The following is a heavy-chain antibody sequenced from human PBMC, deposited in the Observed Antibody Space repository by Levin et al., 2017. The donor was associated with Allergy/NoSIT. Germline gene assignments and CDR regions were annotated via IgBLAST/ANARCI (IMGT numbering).Heavy chain of an antibody. CDR2: INKDGSEK. Sequence: AGGSLRLSCAASGFTFSSYWMNWVRQAPGKGLEWVGNINKDGSEKYYVDSVKGRFIISRDNAKNSLYLQVNSLRAEDTAVYYCARALSGRSTPDLDYWGQGALVTVSS. D-gene: IGHD6-25*01. CDR3: ARALSGRSTPDLDY. J-gene: IGHJ4*02. CDR1: GFTFSSYW. V-gene: IGHV3-7*01.